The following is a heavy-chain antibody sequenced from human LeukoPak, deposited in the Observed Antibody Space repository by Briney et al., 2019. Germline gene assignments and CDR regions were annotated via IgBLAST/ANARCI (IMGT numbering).Heavy chain of an antibody. CDR1: GGSISSGGYS. D-gene: IGHD6-13*01. CDR3: ARTGSSSFDY. J-gene: IGHJ4*02. V-gene: IGHV4-30-2*01. Sequence: SQTLSLTGAVSGGSISSGGYSWSWIRQPRGKGLEWIGYIYHSGSTYYNPSLKSRVTISVDRSKNQFSLKLSSVTAADTAVYYCARTGSSSFDYWGQGTLVTVSS. CDR2: IYHSGST.